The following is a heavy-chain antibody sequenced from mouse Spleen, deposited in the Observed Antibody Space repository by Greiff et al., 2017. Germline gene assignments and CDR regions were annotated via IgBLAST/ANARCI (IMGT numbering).Heavy chain of an antibody. J-gene: IGHJ2*01. Sequence: EVMLVESGGGLVQPGGSRKLSCAASGFTFSSFGMHWVRQAPEKGLEWVAYISSGSSTIYYADTVKGRFTISRDNPKNTLFLQMTSLRSEDTAMYYCARGGPFPFDYWGQGTTLTVSS. CDR3: ARGGPFPFDY. CDR1: GFTFSSFG. V-gene: IGHV5-17*02. CDR2: ISSGSSTI.